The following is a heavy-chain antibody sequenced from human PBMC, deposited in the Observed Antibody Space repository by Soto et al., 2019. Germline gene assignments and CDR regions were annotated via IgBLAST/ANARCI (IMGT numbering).Heavy chain of an antibody. D-gene: IGHD1-26*01. CDR2: ISGSGFKK. CDR1: VVLFGNFG. Sequence: PGGSLRPSSPASVVLFGNFGMGGVRKAQGKGLEWISSISGSGFKKYYADSVKGRFTISRDNSKSTVYLELNNLSAEDTAVYHCAKNQGVELVPLATVDWFDPWGQGSVVTVSS. V-gene: IGHV3-23*01. J-gene: IGHJ5*02. CDR3: AKNQGVELVPLATVDWFDP.